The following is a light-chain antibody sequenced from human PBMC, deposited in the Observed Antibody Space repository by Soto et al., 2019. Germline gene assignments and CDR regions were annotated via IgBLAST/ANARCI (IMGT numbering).Light chain of an antibody. CDR1: QSVSSY. CDR2: DAS. V-gene: IGKV3-11*01. Sequence: EIVLTQSPATLSLSPGERATLSCRASQSVSSYLAWYQQKPGQAPRLLIYDASNTATGIPARFSGSGSGTDFTLTIARLEPEDFAVYCCQHRSNGLAFGGGNKVEIK. J-gene: IGKJ4*01. CDR3: QHRSNGLA.